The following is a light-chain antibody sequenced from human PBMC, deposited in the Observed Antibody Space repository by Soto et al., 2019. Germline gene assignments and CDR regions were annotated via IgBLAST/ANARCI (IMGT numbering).Light chain of an antibody. CDR1: SGHSSYA. V-gene: IGLV4-69*01. Sequence: QPVLTQSPCASASLGASVKLTCTLSSGHSSYAIAWHQKQPGKGPRYLMDLNNDGSHTKGDGIPDRFSGSSSGADRFLIISSLQSEDEADYYCQTWGTGFQFFGGGTKLTVL. J-gene: IGLJ2*01. CDR2: LNNDGSH. CDR3: QTWGTGFQF.